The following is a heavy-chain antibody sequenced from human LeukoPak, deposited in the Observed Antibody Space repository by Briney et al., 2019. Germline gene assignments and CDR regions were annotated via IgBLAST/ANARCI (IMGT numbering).Heavy chain of an antibody. V-gene: IGHV3-48*04. J-gene: IGHJ4*02. D-gene: IGHD1-26*01. CDR2: ISSWSSTM. CDR1: GFTLSSYN. Sequence: PGGSLRLSCAASGFTLSSYNMNWVRQAPGKGLEWVSYISSWSSTMYYADSVKGRFTISRDNAKNSLNLHMNSLRAEDTAVYYCAREISGSYSVALDYWGQGTVVIVSS. CDR3: AREISGSYSVALDY.